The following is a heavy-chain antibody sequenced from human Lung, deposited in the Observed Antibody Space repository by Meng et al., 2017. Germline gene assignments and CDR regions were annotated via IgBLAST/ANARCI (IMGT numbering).Heavy chain of an antibody. J-gene: IGHJ4*02. CDR2: IFHSGST. Sequence: QVQWKASGPGLVKPSGTLSLTCAASGGSITRSTWWSWVRQTPGKGLEWFGEIFHSGSTNYNPPLESRVTISVDKSKNQFSLKVYSVTAADTATYYCARFDISSSGRGDYWGQGILVTVSS. V-gene: IGHV4-4*02. CDR1: GGSITRSTW. D-gene: IGHD1-26*01. CDR3: ARFDISSSGRGDY.